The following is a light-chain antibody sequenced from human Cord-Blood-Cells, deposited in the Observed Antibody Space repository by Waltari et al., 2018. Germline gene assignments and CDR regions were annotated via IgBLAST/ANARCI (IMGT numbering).Light chain of an antibody. J-gene: IGKJ1*01. Sequence: DIQMTQSPSSLSASVGDRVTITCRASQSISSYLNWYQQKPGKAPKLLIYAASSLQSGVPARFSGSGSGTDFTLTISSLQPEDFATDYCQQSYSTPPWTFGQGTMVEIK. CDR3: QQSYSTPPWT. V-gene: IGKV1-39*01. CDR2: AAS. CDR1: QSISSY.